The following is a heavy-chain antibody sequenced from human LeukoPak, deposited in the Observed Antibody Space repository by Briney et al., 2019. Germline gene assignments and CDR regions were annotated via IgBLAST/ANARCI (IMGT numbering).Heavy chain of an antibody. CDR1: GYTFTSYY. Sequence: ASVKVSCKASGYTFTSYYMHWVRQAPGQGLEWMGIINPSVGSTSYAQKFQGRVTMTRDTSTSTVYMELSSLRSEDTAVYYCARAAESNAFDIWGQGTMVTVSS. V-gene: IGHV1-46*01. CDR3: ARAAESNAFDI. CDR2: INPSVGST. J-gene: IGHJ3*02.